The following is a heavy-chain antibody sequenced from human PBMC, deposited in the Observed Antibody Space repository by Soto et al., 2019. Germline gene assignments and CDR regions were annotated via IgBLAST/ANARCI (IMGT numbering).Heavy chain of an antibody. CDR3: ARILTTLTTYGLDV. CDR2: IFHTGNT. CDR1: GGSISSRNW. Sequence: QLQLQESGPGLVKPSETLSLTCAISGGSISSRNWWTWVRQTPGRGLEWIGEIFHTGNTKFNPSLQSRVTLSLDQSNNHFSLTLRSVTAADPAVYYCARILTTLTTYGLDVWGQGTTVTVSS. J-gene: IGHJ6*02. D-gene: IGHD4-17*01. V-gene: IGHV4-4*02.